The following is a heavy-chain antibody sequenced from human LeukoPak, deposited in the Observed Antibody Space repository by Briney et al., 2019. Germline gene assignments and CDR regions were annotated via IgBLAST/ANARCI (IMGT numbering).Heavy chain of an antibody. CDR3: ARDFPAPYDGSYGY. V-gene: IGHV1-18*01. D-gene: IGHD1-26*01. Sequence: ASVKVSCKASGYTFTSYGITWVRQAPGQGLEWMGWINTYSGNTNYAQYLQGRVTMTPDTSTRTDYMELRSLRSDDTAVYFCARDFPAPYDGSYGYWGQGTLVTVSS. CDR2: INTYSGNT. J-gene: IGHJ4*02. CDR1: GYTFTSYG.